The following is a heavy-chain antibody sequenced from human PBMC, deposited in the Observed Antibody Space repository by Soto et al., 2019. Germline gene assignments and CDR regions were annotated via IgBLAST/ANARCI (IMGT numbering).Heavy chain of an antibody. CDR2: ISYDGSNK. D-gene: IGHD3-22*01. J-gene: IGHJ4*02. CDR1: GFTFSSYG. CDR3: AKDGDYYDSSGYYFSSTDYFDY. V-gene: IGHV3-30*18. Sequence: TGGSLRLSCAASGFTFSSYGMHWVRQAPGKGLEWVAVISYDGSNKYYADSVKGRFTISRDNSKNTLYLQMNSLRAEDTAVYYCAKDGDYYDSSGYYFSSTDYFDYWGQGTLVTVSS.